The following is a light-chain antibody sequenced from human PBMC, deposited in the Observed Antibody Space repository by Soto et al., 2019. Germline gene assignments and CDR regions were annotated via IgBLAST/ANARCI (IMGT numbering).Light chain of an antibody. CDR1: QSVSSSY. Sequence: EIVLTQSPGTLSLSPVERATLACRASQSVSSSYLAWYQQKPGQAPRLLIYGASSRATGIPDRFSGSGSGTDFTLTISRLEPEDFAVYYCQQYGSSPWTFGGGTKVDIK. V-gene: IGKV3-20*01. CDR3: QQYGSSPWT. J-gene: IGKJ4*02. CDR2: GAS.